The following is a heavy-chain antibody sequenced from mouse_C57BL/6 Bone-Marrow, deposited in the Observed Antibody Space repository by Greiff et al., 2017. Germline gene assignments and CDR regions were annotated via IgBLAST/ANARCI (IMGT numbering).Heavy chain of an antibody. CDR1: GYTFTSYW. J-gene: IGHJ2*01. CDR2: IYPGSGST. Sequence: VQLQQPGAELVKPGASVKMSCKASGYTFTSYWITWVKQRPGQGPEWIGDIYPGSGSTNYNEKFKSKATLTVDTSSSTAYMQLSSLTSEDSAVYYCAREGDGYYGYYFDYWGQGTTLTVSS. CDR3: AREGDGYYGYYFDY. V-gene: IGHV1-55*01. D-gene: IGHD2-3*01.